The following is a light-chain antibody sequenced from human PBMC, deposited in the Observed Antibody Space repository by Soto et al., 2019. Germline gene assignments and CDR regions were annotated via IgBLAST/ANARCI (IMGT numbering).Light chain of an antibody. Sequence: QSALTQPASVSGSPGQSITISCTGTSSDVGSYNLVSWYQQHPGKVPKIMIYEASKRPSGAPNRFSGSKSRNTASLTISGLQAEDEADYYCCSYAGSSTWVFGTGTKVTVL. CDR3: CSYAGSSTWV. J-gene: IGLJ1*01. V-gene: IGLV2-23*01. CDR2: EAS. CDR1: SSDVGSYNL.